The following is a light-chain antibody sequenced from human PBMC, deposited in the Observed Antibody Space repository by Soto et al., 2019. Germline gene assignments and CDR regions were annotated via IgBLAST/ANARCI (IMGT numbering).Light chain of an antibody. CDR2: YDS. Sequence: SYELTQPPSVSVAPGKTARITCGGSNIGSNSVHWYQQKPGQAPVLVINYDSDRPSGIPERFSGSNSGNTATLTISRVEAGDEADYYCQVWDSSSDHPVFGGGTKLTVL. V-gene: IGLV3-21*04. CDR1: NIGSNS. J-gene: IGLJ2*01. CDR3: QVWDSSSDHPV.